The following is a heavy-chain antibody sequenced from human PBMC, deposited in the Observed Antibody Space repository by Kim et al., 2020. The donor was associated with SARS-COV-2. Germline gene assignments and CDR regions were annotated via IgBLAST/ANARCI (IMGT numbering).Heavy chain of an antibody. D-gene: IGHD3-10*01. CDR1: GFTFSSYS. Sequence: GGSLRLSCAASGFTFSSYSMNWVRQAPGKGLEWVSSISSSSSYIYYADSVKGRFTISRDNAKNSLYLQMNSLRAEDTAVYYCARDGSPNTYYYGSGSYYKAYYYYYGMDVWGQGTTVTVSS. CDR2: ISSSSSYI. J-gene: IGHJ6*02. CDR3: ARDGSPNTYYYGSGSYYKAYYYYYGMDV. V-gene: IGHV3-21*01.